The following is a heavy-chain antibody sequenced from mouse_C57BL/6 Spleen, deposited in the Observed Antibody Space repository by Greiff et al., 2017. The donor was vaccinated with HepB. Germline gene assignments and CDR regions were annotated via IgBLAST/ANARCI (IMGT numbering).Heavy chain of an antibody. D-gene: IGHD3-3*01. V-gene: IGHV1-80*01. Sequence: VQLQQSGAELVKPGASVKISCKASGYAFSSYRMNWVKQRPGKGLEWIGQIYPGDGDTNYNGKFKGKATLTADKSSSTAYMQLSSLTSEDSAVYFCARKGFPLDYWGQGTTLTVSS. CDR3: ARKGFPLDY. CDR1: GYAFSSYR. CDR2: IYPGDGDT. J-gene: IGHJ2*01.